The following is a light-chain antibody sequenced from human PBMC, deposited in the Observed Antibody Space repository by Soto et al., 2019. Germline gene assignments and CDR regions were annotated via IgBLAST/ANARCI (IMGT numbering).Light chain of an antibody. J-gene: IGLJ2*01. Sequence: QSVLTQPASISGSPGQSITISCTGTSSDVGGYNYVSWYQQHPSKAPKLVIYDVDNRPSGVSYRFSGSKSGKTASLTISGLQAEDEADYYCSSYTSSSTVVFGGGTKLTVL. CDR1: SSDVGGYNY. CDR3: SSYTSSSTVV. CDR2: DVD. V-gene: IGLV2-14*01.